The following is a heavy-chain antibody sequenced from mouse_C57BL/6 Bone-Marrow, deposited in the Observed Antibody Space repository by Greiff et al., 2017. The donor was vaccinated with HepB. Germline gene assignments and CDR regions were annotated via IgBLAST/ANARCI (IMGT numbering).Heavy chain of an antibody. CDR1: GYAFSSYW. J-gene: IGHJ4*01. Sequence: QVQLQQSGAELVKPGASVKISCKASGYAFSSYWMNWVKQRPGKGLEWIGQIYPGDGDTNYNGKFKGKATLTADKSSSTAYMQLSSLTSGDSAVYFCARFYYPYYYAMDYWGQGTSVTVSS. D-gene: IGHD2-1*01. CDR3: ARFYYPYYYAMDY. CDR2: IYPGDGDT. V-gene: IGHV1-80*01.